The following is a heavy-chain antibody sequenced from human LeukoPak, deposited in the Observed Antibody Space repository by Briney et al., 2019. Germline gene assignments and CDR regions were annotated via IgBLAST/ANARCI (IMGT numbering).Heavy chain of an antibody. CDR2: INPSGGST. Sequence: ASVKVSCKASGYTFTSYYMHWVRQAPGQGLEWMGIINPSGGSTSYAQKFQGRVTMTRDTSTSTVYMELSSLRSEDTAVYYCATNIGIVGATDYYYYMDVWGKGTTVTVSS. CDR1: GYTFTSYY. J-gene: IGHJ6*03. D-gene: IGHD1-26*01. CDR3: ATNIGIVGATDYYYYMDV. V-gene: IGHV1-46*01.